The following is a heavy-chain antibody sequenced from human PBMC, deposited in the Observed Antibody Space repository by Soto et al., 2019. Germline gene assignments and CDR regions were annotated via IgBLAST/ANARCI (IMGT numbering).Heavy chain of an antibody. CDR1: GYSFTSYW. V-gene: IGHV5-51*01. CDR2: IYPGDSDT. CDR3: ARHAQHSGYDSRGGYYYYYGMDV. D-gene: IGHD5-12*01. Sequence: PGESLKVSCTGSGYSFTSYWIGWVRQMTGKGLEWVGIIYPGDSDTRYSPSFQGQVPISADKSISTAYLQWSSLKASDTAMYYCARHAQHSGYDSRGGYYYYYGMDVWGQVTTVTVSS. J-gene: IGHJ6*02.